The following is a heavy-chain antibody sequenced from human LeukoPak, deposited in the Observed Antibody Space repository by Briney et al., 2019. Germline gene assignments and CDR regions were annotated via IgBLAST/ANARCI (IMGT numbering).Heavy chain of an antibody. Sequence: GGSLRLSCAASGFAFSSYAMSWVRQAPGKGLEWVSAISGSGGGTSYADSVKGRFTISRDNSKNTLSLQMNSLRAEDTAVYYCAKDAYTSSWYRFDPWGQGTLVTVSS. V-gene: IGHV3-23*01. CDR2: ISGSGGGT. D-gene: IGHD6-13*01. CDR1: GFAFSSYA. CDR3: AKDAYTSSWYRFDP. J-gene: IGHJ5*02.